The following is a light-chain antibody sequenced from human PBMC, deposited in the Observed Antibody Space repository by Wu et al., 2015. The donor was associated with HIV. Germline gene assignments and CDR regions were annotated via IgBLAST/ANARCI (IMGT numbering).Light chain of an antibody. CDR1: QSVSGT. V-gene: IGKV3-20*01. CDR3: QQYGRSPST. CDR2: DAS. Sequence: EIVLTQSPATLSFSPGERATLFCRASQSVSGTLAWYQQKLGQAPRLLIYDASNRATGIPDRFSGSGSGTDFTLTVNRLEPEDFAVYFCQQYGRSPSTFGQGTKLEIK. J-gene: IGKJ2*01.